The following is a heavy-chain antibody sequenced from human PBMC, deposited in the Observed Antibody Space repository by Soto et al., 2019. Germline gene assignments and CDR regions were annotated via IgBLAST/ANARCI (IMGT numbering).Heavy chain of an antibody. CDR2: INPNSGGT. J-gene: IGHJ4*02. CDR3: ARLLDWDYVWGSYRYPRDY. CDR1: GYTFTGYY. D-gene: IGHD3-16*02. V-gene: IGHV1-2*02. Sequence: QVPLVQSGAEVKKPGASVKVSCKASGYTFTGYYMHWVRQAPGQGLEWMGWINPNSGGTNYAQKFQGRVTMTRDTSISTAYMELSRLRSDDTAVYYCARLLDWDYVWGSYRYPRDYWGQGTLVTVSS.